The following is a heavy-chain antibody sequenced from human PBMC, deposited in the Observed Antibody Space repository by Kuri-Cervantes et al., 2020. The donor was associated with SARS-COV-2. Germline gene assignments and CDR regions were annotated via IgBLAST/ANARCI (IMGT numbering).Heavy chain of an antibody. J-gene: IGHJ4*02. CDR3: ARSAGPIYCSGGSCHLDY. D-gene: IGHD2-15*01. CDR1: AGYISTNY. Sequence: ESLKISCSVSAGYISTNYWSWIRQPPGEGLEWIGYIYTSGSTSYNPSLKSRVTISIDTSKNHFSLKLSSVTAADTAVYYCARSAGPIYCSGGSCHLDYWGQGTLVTVSS. V-gene: IGHV4-4*09. CDR2: IYTSGST.